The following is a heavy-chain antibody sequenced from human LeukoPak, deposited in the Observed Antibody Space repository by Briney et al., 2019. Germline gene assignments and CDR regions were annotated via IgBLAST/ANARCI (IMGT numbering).Heavy chain of an antibody. CDR1: GFTFSSYW. J-gene: IGHJ4*02. V-gene: IGHV3-23*01. CDR2: ISGSGGST. CDR3: ATENYGSGSYYPFFDY. D-gene: IGHD3-10*01. Sequence: GGSLRLSCAASGFTFSSYWMHWVRQAPGKGLEWVSAISGSGGSTYYADSVKGRLTISRDNSKNTLYLQMNSLRAEDTAVYYCATENYGSGSYYPFFDYWGQGILVTVST.